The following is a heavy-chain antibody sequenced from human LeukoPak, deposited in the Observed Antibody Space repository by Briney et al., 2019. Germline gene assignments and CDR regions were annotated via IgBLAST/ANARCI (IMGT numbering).Heavy chain of an antibody. V-gene: IGHV4-59*08. D-gene: IGHD3-22*01. CDR3: ARHQGHDFYDSSGYYSFDY. J-gene: IGHJ4*02. CDR1: GGSINNYY. CDR2: IYYTGST. Sequence: SETLSLTCIVSGGSINNYYWSWIRQPPGRGLEWIGYIYYTGSTNYSPSLKSRVTISADTSKNQFSLKLRSVTAADTAVYFCARHQGHDFYDSSGYYSFDYWGQGTLVTVSS.